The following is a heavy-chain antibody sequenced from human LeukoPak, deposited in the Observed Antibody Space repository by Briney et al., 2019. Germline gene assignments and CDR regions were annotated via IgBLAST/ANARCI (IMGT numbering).Heavy chain of an antibody. D-gene: IGHD3-10*01. J-gene: IGHJ3*02. CDR3: ARDSRGAFDI. V-gene: IGHV3-11*01. CDR1: GFTFSDYY. Sequence: GGSLTLSCAASGFTFSDYYINWIRQAPGKGLEWISYISSDGSTVYSADSVKGRFTVSRDNAYHSLYLQMNSQRAEDTAVYYCARDSRGAFDIWGQGTMVTVSS. CDR2: ISSDGSTV.